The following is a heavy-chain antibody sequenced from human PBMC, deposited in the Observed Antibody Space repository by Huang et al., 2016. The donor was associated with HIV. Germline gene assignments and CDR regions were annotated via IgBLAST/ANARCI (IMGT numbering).Heavy chain of an antibody. CDR3: AREYSGSYRGAFDI. CDR2: IYYSGST. D-gene: IGHD1-26*01. V-gene: IGHV4-59*01. J-gene: IGHJ3*02. Sequence: QVQLQESGPGLVKPSETLSLTCTVSGGSISSYYWSWIRQPPGKGLEWIGYIYYSGSTNYNPALKSLVTISVDTSKNQFSLKLSSVTAADTAVYYCAREYSGSYRGAFDIWGQGTMVTVSS. CDR1: GGSISSYY.